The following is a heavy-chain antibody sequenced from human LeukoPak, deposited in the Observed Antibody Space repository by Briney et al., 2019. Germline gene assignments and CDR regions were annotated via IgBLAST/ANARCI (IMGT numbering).Heavy chain of an antibody. CDR3: ARAAVAGANWFDP. J-gene: IGHJ5*02. CDR2: IYYSGST. D-gene: IGHD6-19*01. V-gene: IGHV4-61*01. Sequence: SETLSLTCTVSGGSVSSGSYYRSWIRQPPGKGLEWIGYIYYSGSTNYNPSLKSRVTISVDTSKNQFSLKLSSVTAADTAVYYCARAAVAGANWFDPWGQGTLVTVSS. CDR1: GGSVSSGSYY.